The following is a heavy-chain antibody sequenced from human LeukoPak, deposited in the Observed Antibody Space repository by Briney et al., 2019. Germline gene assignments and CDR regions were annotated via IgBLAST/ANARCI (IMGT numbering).Heavy chain of an antibody. J-gene: IGHJ4*02. CDR3: AMLINGRIDY. V-gene: IGHV3-48*04. Sequence: GGSLRLSCAASGFTFSSYSMSWVRQAPGKGLEWVSYISSSSGTIYYADYVKGRFTISRDNAKNSLYLEMYSLRAEDTAVYYCAMLINGRIDYWGQGTLVTVSS. CDR2: ISSSSGTI. D-gene: IGHD1-26*01. CDR1: GFTFSSYS.